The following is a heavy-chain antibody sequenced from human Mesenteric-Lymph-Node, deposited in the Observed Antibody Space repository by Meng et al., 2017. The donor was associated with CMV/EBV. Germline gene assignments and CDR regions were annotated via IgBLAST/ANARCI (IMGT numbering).Heavy chain of an antibody. V-gene: IGHV3-23*01. CDR2: ISGSGGST. D-gene: IGHD6-13*01. CDR1: GFTFSSYA. J-gene: IGHJ6*02. CDR3: AKDSGIAALDV. Sequence: GESLKIPCAASGFTFSSYAMSWVRQAPGKGLEWVSAISGSGGSTYYADSVKGRFTISRDNSKNTLYLQMNSLRAEDTAVYYCAKDSGIAALDVWGQGTTVTVSS.